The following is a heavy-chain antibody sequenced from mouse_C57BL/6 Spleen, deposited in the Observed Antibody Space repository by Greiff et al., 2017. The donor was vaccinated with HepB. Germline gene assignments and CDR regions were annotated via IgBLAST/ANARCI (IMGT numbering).Heavy chain of an antibody. CDR1: GYTFTDYE. Sequence: QVQLQQSGAELVRPGASVTLSCKASGYTFTDYEMHWVKQTPVHGLEWIGAIDPETGGTAYNQKFKGKAILTADKSSSTAYMELRSLTSEDSAVYYCTRSRGYAMDYWGQGTSVTVSS. J-gene: IGHJ4*01. CDR2: IDPETGGT. CDR3: TRSRGYAMDY. V-gene: IGHV1-15*01.